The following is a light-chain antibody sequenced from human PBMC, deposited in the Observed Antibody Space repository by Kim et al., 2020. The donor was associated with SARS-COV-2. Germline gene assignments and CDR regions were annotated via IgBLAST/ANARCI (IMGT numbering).Light chain of an antibody. CDR1: SSNIGAGYD. CDR2: GNN. Sequence: GQGVTISCTGSSSNIGAGYDVQWYQQLPGTAPKLLIYGNNIRPSGVADRLSGSKSGTSASLAITGLQAEDEADYYCQSYNRDNVIFGGGTQLTVL. CDR3: QSYNRDNVI. J-gene: IGLJ2*01. V-gene: IGLV1-40*01.